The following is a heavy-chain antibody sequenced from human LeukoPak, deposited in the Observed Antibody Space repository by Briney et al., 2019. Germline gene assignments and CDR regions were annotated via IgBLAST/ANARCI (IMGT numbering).Heavy chain of an antibody. D-gene: IGHD5-18*01. V-gene: IGHV3-23*01. CDR1: GFTFGIFA. CDR2: ITNNGGTT. J-gene: IGHJ4*02. Sequence: GGSLRLSCAASGFTFGIFAMSWVRQPPGKGLECVSAITNNGGTTYYADSVKGRLTISRDNAKNTLYLQMNSLRAEDTAVYYCARGGYHAYYLDYWGQGSLVTVSS. CDR3: ARGGYHAYYLDY.